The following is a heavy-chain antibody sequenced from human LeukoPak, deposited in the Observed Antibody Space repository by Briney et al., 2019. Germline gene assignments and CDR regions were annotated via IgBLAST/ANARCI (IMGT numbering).Heavy chain of an antibody. CDR2: ISYSGNT. CDR1: GGSFSGYY. CDR3: SRLTHSYYSDTSGYYPYYYMDV. Sequence: SETLSFTCAVYGGSFSGYYWGWIRQSPGKGLAWIGRISYSGNTYYNPSLKSRVTISVDTSKNHFSLRLSSVTAADTAVYYCSRLTHSYYSDTSGYYPYYYMDVWGEGTTVAVSS. J-gene: IGHJ6*03. V-gene: IGHV4-39*02. D-gene: IGHD3-22*01.